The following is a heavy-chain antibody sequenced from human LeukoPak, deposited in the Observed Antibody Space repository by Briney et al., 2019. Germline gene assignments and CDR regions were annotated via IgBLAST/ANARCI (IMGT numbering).Heavy chain of an antibody. J-gene: IGHJ3*02. D-gene: IGHD3-22*01. CDR1: AFIVSSNY. V-gene: IGHV3-53*01. Sequence: GGSLRLSCAASAFIVSSNYMSRVRRAPGKGLEWVSVIYSGGTTYYADSVKGRFTISRDNSKNTLYLQMNSLRAEDTAVYYCARARTYYYDSSGSDAFDIWGQGTMVTVSS. CDR2: IYSGGTT. CDR3: ARARTYYYDSSGSDAFDI.